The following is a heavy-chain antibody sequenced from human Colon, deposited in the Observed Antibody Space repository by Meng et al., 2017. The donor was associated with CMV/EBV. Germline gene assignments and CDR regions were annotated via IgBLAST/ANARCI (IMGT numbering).Heavy chain of an antibody. CDR3: AKENCGSTSCYLGPTYYYYGLDV. CDR1: GFTFSRSY. Sequence: GGSLRLSCVASGFTFSRSYMHWVRQAPGKGLEWVSFIRDDGGDEYYAESVKGRFTSSRDNSKNMLYLQMNSLRAEDTAEYYCAKENCGSTSCYLGPTYYYYGLDVWGQGTTVTVSS. D-gene: IGHD2-2*01. J-gene: IGHJ6*02. CDR2: IRDDGGDE. V-gene: IGHV3-30*02.